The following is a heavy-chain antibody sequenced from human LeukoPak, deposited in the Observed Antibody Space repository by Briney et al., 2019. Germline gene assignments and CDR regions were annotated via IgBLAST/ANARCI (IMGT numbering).Heavy chain of an antibody. CDR2: IHYSGRT. V-gene: IGHV4-39*07. J-gene: IGHJ4*02. CDR1: GDSITSGTYY. CDR3: ARGSPYVY. Sequence: SETLSLTCTVSGDSITSGTYYWGWIRQPPGKGLEWIGSIHYSGRTYYNPSLKSRLTISVDTSKNQFSLKLNSVTAADTAVYYCARGSPYVYWGQGTLVTVSS. D-gene: IGHD3-16*01.